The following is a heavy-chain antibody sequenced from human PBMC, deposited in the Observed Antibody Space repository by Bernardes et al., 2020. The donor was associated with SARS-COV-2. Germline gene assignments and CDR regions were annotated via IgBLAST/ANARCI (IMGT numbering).Heavy chain of an antibody. CDR1: GGPISSYY. J-gene: IGHJ6*02. CDR3: ARVTAVGRYYYDGMDV. CDR2: IYTSGSP. V-gene: IGHV4-4*07. D-gene: IGHD6-19*01. Sequence: SDTLSLTCTVPGGPISSYYWSWIPQPAGKGLDWIGRIYTSGSPHSNPTLRRRVTMSVDTTKNQFSLKKGSVTAADSAVYYCARVTAVGRYYYDGMDVWGQGTTVTVSS.